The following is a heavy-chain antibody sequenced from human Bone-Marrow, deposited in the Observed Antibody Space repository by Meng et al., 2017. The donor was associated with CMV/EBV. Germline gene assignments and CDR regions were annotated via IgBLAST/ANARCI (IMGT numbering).Heavy chain of an antibody. CDR3: ARRDGSGWSY. Sequence: KVSCKGSGYTFTTFWITWVRQMPGKGLEWMGIIYPGDSDTRYSPSFQGQVTISADKSISTAYLQWSSLKASDTAMYYCARRDGSGWSYWGQGTLVTVSS. J-gene: IGHJ4*02. V-gene: IGHV5-51*01. CDR2: IYPGDSDT. D-gene: IGHD6-19*01. CDR1: GYTFTTFW.